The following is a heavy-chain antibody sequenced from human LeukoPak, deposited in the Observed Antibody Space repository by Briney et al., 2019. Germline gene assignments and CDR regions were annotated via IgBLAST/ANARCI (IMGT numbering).Heavy chain of an antibody. D-gene: IGHD6-25*01. J-gene: IGHJ4*02. CDR1: GFTFSNYW. Sequence: GGSLRLSCAASGFTFSNYWMNWVRQAPGKGLEWVASIQRDGSENYYVECVRGRFTISRDNAKNSLYLQMTSLRAEDTAVYYCARQGYSSGKWGQGTLVTVSS. V-gene: IGHV3-7*01. CDR3: ARQGYSSGK. CDR2: IQRDGSEN.